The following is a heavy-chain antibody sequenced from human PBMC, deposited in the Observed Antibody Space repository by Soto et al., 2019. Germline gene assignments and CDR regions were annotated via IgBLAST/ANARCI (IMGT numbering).Heavy chain of an antibody. Sequence: QMRLQESGSGLVKPSQTLSLTCAVSGGSISSGGYAWNWIRQPPGKGLEWIGYIYHSGYTSYNPSLKNRVTISVDKSKNQFSLTRSFVTAADTAVYYCARDSLTGNYFDPWGQGTLVTVSS. V-gene: IGHV4-30-2*01. CDR2: IYHSGYT. CDR1: GGSISSGGYA. D-gene: IGHD1-7*01. CDR3: ARDSLTGNYFDP. J-gene: IGHJ5*02.